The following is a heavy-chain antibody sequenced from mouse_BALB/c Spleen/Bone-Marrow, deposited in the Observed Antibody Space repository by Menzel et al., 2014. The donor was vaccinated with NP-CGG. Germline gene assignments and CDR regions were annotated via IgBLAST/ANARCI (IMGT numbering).Heavy chain of an antibody. CDR1: GYTFTSYW. J-gene: IGHJ4*01. V-gene: IGHV1S127*01. CDR3: ASSTMITDCYAMDY. Sequence: QVQLQQSGPELVRPGASVKMSCKASGYTFTSYWMHWVKQRPGQGLEWIGMIDPSNSETRLNQKFKDKATLNVDKSSNTAYMQLSSMTSEDSAVYYCASSTMITDCYAMDYWGQGASVAVSS. D-gene: IGHD2-4*01. CDR2: IDPSNSET.